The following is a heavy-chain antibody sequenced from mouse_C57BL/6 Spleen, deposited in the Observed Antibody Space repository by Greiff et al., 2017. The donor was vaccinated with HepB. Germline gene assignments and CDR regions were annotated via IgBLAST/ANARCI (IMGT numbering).Heavy chain of an antibody. V-gene: IGHV1-53*01. CDR3: ARNGKDYSNLYFDY. D-gene: IGHD2-5*01. J-gene: IGHJ2*01. CDR2: INPSNGGT. Sequence: QVHVKQPGTELVKPGASVKLSCKASGYTFTSYWMHWVKQRPGQGLEWIGNINPSNGGTNYNEKFKSKATLTVDKSSSTAYMQLSSLTSEDSAVYYCARNGKDYSNLYFDYWGQGTTLTVSS. CDR1: GYTFTSYW.